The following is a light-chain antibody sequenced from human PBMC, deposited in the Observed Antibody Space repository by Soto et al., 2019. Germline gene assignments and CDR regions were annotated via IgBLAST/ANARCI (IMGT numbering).Light chain of an antibody. CDR3: QSYDSSLSGLV. CDR1: SSKIGAGYD. V-gene: IGLV1-40*01. Sequence: QSVLTQPPSVSGAPRQRVPISCTGSSSKIGAGYDVHWYQQLPGTAPKLLIYGNSNRPSGVPDRFSGSKSGTSASLAITGLQAEDEADYYRQSYDSSLSGLVFGTPTKLTVL. CDR2: GNS. J-gene: IGLJ1*01.